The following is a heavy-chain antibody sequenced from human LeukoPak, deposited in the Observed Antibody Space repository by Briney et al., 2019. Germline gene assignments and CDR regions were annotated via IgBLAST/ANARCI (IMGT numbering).Heavy chain of an antibody. D-gene: IGHD3-10*01. CDR1: GFTFSSYW. CDR3: ARGDPYGSGYYYGMDV. J-gene: IGHJ6*02. V-gene: IGHV3-74*01. CDR2: IKSDGSST. Sequence: PGGSLRLSCAASGFTFSSYWMHWVRQAPGKGLVWVSRIKSDGSSTSHADSVKGRFTISRDNAKNTLYLQMNSLRAEDTAVYYCARGDPYGSGYYYGMDVWGQGTTVTVSS.